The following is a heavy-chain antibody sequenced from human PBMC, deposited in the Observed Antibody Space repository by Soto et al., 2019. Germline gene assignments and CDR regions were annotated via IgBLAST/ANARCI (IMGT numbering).Heavy chain of an antibody. CDR2: IYHSGST. CDR3: ARSSIVGATGYDY. V-gene: IGHV4-4*02. Sequence: PSETLSLTCAVSGGSISSSNWWSWVRQPPGKGLEWIGEIYHSGSTNYNPSLKSRVTISVDKSKNQFSLKLSSVTAADTAVYYCARSSIVGATGYDYWGQGTLVTVSS. J-gene: IGHJ4*02. CDR1: GGSISSSNW. D-gene: IGHD1-26*01.